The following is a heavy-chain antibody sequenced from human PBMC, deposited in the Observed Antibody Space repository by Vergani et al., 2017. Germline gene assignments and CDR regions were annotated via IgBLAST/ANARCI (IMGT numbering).Heavy chain of an antibody. V-gene: IGHV3-43*01. Sequence: EVQLVESGGVVVQPGGSLRLSCAASGFTFADYTMNWVRQAPGKGLEWVSLISWDGGSTYYADSVKGRFTISRDNSKNSLYLQMNSLRTEDTALYYCAKVSDYGGNSYFDYWGQGTLVTVSS. CDR3: AKVSDYGGNSYFDY. J-gene: IGHJ4*02. CDR2: ISWDGGST. CDR1: GFTFADYT. D-gene: IGHD4-23*01.